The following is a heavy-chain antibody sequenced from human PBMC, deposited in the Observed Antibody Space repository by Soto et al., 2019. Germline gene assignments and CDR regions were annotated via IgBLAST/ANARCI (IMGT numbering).Heavy chain of an antibody. CDR1: GFTFSSYD. CDR2: VDSDGDT. D-gene: IGHD3-10*01. V-gene: IGHV3-13*04. Sequence: EVQLVESGGGLVQPGGSLRLSCAASGFTFSSYDMHWVSQAPGKGLEWVSSVDSDGDTYYPGSVKGRFTISREPAKNSLDLQMHSLTAGDTAVYYCARGRPWFGELQDAFDIWGPGTMVTVSS. CDR3: ARGRPWFGELQDAFDI. J-gene: IGHJ3*02.